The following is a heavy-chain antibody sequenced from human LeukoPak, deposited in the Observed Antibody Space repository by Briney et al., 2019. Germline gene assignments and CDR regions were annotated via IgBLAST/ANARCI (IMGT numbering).Heavy chain of an antibody. CDR3: ARGYSSKPPEWFDP. Sequence: PSETLSPTCTVSGGSISSSSYYWGWIRQPPGKGPEWIGSIYYSGSTYYNPSLKSRVTISVDTSKNQFSLKLSSVTAADTAVYYCARGYSSKPPEWFDPWGQGTLVTVSS. V-gene: IGHV4-39*07. CDR1: GGSISSSSYY. CDR2: IYYSGST. D-gene: IGHD6-13*01. J-gene: IGHJ5*02.